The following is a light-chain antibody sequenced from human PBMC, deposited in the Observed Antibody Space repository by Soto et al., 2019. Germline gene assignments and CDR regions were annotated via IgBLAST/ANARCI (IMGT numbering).Light chain of an antibody. Sequence: QSALTQPASVSGSPGQSITISCTGTSSDIGTYNLVSWYQHYPGKAPKLMIYEGIKRPSGVSNRFSGSKSGNTAFLTISGLQAEDEDDYYCCSYAGSGTDNYVFGIGTKVTV. V-gene: IGLV2-23*01. CDR3: CSYAGSGTDNYV. CDR1: SSDIGTYNL. CDR2: EGI. J-gene: IGLJ1*01.